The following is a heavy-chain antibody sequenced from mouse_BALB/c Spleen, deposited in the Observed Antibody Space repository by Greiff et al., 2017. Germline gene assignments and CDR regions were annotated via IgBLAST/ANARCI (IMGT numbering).Heavy chain of an antibody. V-gene: IGHV1S81*02. CDR1: GYTFTSYW. Sequence: VQLQQSGAELVKPGASVKLSCKASGYTFTSYWMHWVKQRPGQGLEWIGEINPSNGRTNYNEKFKSKATLTVDKSSSTAYMQLSSLTSEDSAVYYCARGRFDYAMDDWGQGTSVTVSS. CDR3: ARGRFDYAMDD. J-gene: IGHJ4*01. CDR2: INPSNGRT.